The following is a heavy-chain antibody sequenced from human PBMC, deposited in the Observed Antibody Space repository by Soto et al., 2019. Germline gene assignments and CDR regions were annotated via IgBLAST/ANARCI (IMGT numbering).Heavy chain of an antibody. Sequence: GGSLRLSCAAREFAFSSYGMHWVGQPPGKGLEWVAVISYDGSNKYYADSVQGRFTISRDNSKNTLYLQMNSGRAEDTSVYYCATDQLPSSGDLGNFDYWGQGTLVTVSA. J-gene: IGHJ4*02. V-gene: IGHV3-30*03. CDR3: ATDQLPSSGDLGNFDY. D-gene: IGHD2-15*01. CDR2: ISYDGSNK. CDR1: EFAFSSYG.